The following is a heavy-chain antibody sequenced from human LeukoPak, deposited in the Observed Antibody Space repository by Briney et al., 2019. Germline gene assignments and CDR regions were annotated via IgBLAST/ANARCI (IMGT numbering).Heavy chain of an antibody. J-gene: IGHJ5*02. Sequence: SQTLSLTCTVSGGSISSGGYYWSWIRQHPGKGLEWIGYIYYSGSTYYNPSLKSRVTISVDTSKNQFSLKLSSVTAADTAVYYCARYQEYYYDSSGYNWFDPWGQGTLVTVSS. V-gene: IGHV4-30-4*08. CDR2: IYYSGST. D-gene: IGHD3-22*01. CDR1: GGSISSGGYY. CDR3: ARYQEYYYDSSGYNWFDP.